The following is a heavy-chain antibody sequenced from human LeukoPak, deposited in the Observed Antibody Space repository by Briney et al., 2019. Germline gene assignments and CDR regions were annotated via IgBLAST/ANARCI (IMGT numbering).Heavy chain of an antibody. D-gene: IGHD3-3*01. CDR1: GFDFTAYG. V-gene: IGHV3-23*01. Sequence: GGSLRLSCAASGFDFTAYGMSWVRQAPGKGLEWVSGVSASGLDTYYADSVTGRFTISRGNSKNTVHLLMNSLRAEDSAMYYCAKYGPGFGVVIEYFMDVWGKGTRVTVSS. J-gene: IGHJ6*03. CDR3: AKYGPGFGVVIEYFMDV. CDR2: VSASGLDT.